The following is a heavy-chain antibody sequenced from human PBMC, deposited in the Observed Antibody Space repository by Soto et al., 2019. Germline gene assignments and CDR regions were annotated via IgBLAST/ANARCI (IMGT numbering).Heavy chain of an antibody. CDR1: GGSFSGYY. CDR2: INHSGST. V-gene: IGHV4-34*01. CDR3: ARVKDSSGYYYVGARKYGMDV. J-gene: IGHJ6*02. Sequence: SETLSLTCAVYGGSFSGYYWSWIRQPPGKGLGWIGEINHSGSTNYNPSLKSRVTISVDTSRNQFSLKLSSVTAADTAVYYCARVKDSSGYYYVGARKYGMDVWGQGTTVTVSS. D-gene: IGHD3-22*01.